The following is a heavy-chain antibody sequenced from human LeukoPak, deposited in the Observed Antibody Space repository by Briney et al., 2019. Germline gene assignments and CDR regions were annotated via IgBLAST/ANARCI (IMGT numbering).Heavy chain of an antibody. V-gene: IGHV3-66*01. Sequence: GGSLRLSCAASGFTVSSNYMSWVRQAPGKGLEWVSVIYSGGSTYYPDSVKGRFTISRDNSKNTLYLQMNSLRAEDTAVYYCARGAVLLWFGELDYWGQGTLVTVSS. J-gene: IGHJ4*02. CDR1: GFTVSSNY. CDR2: IYSGGST. CDR3: ARGAVLLWFGELDY. D-gene: IGHD3-10*01.